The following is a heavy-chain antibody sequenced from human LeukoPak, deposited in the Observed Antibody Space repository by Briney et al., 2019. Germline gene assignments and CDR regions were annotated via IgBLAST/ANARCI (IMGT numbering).Heavy chain of an antibody. D-gene: IGHD4-17*01. CDR2: IYSSGST. CDR3: ARVKLYGDYSGPRRDWFDP. Sequence: SETLSLTCTVSGGSISSYYWSWIRQPAGKGLEWIGRIYSSGSTNYNPSLKSRVTMSVDTSKNQFSLKLSSVTAADTALYYCARVKLYGDYSGPRRDWFDPWGQGTLVTVSS. CDR1: GGSISSYY. V-gene: IGHV4-4*07. J-gene: IGHJ5*02.